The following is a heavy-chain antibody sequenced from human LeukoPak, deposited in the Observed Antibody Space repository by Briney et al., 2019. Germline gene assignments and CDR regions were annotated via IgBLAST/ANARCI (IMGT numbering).Heavy chain of an antibody. CDR2: VSGGGRST. CDR3: AKGATVTTYSYFDY. V-gene: IGHV3-23*01. D-gene: IGHD4-17*01. J-gene: IGHJ4*02. Sequence: GGSLRLSCGASGFTFSSYAMSWVRQAPGKGLEWVSSVSGGGRSTDYADSVKGRFTISRDHSKNTLYLQMNSLRAGDTAVYYCAKGATVTTYSYFDYWGQGTLVTVSS. CDR1: GFTFSSYA.